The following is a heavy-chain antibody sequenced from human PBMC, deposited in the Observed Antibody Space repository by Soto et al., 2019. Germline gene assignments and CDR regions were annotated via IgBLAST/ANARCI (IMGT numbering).Heavy chain of an antibody. Sequence: GGSLRLSCAASGFTFSTYAMSWVRQAPGNWREWVSAISSSGDSTYYADSVKGRFTISRDNSKNTLYLQMKRLRAEDTALYYCAKDHWGSYSGQGTLVTVSS. CDR3: AKDHWGSY. D-gene: IGHD3-16*01. CDR1: GFTFSTYA. CDR2: ISSSGDST. V-gene: IGHV3-23*01. J-gene: IGHJ4*02.